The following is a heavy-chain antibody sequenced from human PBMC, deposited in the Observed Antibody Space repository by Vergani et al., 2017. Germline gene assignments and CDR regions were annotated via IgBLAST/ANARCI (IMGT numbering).Heavy chain of an antibody. CDR2: ISGSGGST. CDR3: AKGWNYYGSGSYLGIVGY. J-gene: IGHJ4*02. V-gene: IGHV3-23*01. D-gene: IGHD3-10*01. CDR1: GFTFSSYA. Sequence: EVQLLESGGGLVQPGGSLRLSCAASGFTFSSYAMSWVRQAPGKGLEWVSAISGSGGSTYYADSVKGRFTISRDNSKNTLFLQMNSLRAEDTAVYYCAKGWNYYGSGSYLGIVGYWGQGTLVTVSS.